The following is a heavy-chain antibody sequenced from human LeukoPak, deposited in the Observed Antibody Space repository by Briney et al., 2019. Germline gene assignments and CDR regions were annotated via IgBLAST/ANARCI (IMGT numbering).Heavy chain of an antibody. CDR1: GFTFGDYY. J-gene: IGHJ6*03. CDR3: ARALVYDFWSGGGLEHYMDV. V-gene: IGHV3-11*04. CDR2: ISSRGSTI. Sequence: KSGGSLRLSCAASGFTFGDYYMSWIRQAPGKGLEWVSYISSRGSTISYVDSVKGRFAISRDNAKHSLYLQMNSLRAEDTAVYYCARALVYDFWSGGGLEHYMDVWGIGTTVTVSS. D-gene: IGHD3-3*01.